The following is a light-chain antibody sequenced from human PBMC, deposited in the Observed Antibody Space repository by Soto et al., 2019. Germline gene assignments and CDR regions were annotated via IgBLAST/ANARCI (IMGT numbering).Light chain of an antibody. CDR1: QSISTW. CDR2: KAS. J-gene: IGKJ2*01. CDR3: QQYNTYST. V-gene: IGKV1-5*03. Sequence: DIQMTQSPSTLSASVGDRVTITCRASQSISTWLAWYQQKPGKAPKVLIYKASTLESGVPSRFSGSGSGTEFTLTLSSLQPDDFSTYYCQQYNTYSTFGQGTKLEIK.